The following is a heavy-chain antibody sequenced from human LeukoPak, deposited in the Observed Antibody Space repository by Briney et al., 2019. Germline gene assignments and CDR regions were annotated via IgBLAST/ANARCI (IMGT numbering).Heavy chain of an antibody. Sequence: GGSLRLSCAASGFTFSSYAMHWVRQAPGKGLEWVAVISYDGSNKYYADSVKGRFTISRDNSKNTLYLQMNSLRAEDTAVHYCARESGSLYYDFWSGPTGDYYGMDVWGQGTTVTVSS. CDR1: GFTFSSYA. J-gene: IGHJ6*02. D-gene: IGHD3-3*01. CDR2: ISYDGSNK. CDR3: ARESGSLYYDFWSGPTGDYYGMDV. V-gene: IGHV3-30-3*01.